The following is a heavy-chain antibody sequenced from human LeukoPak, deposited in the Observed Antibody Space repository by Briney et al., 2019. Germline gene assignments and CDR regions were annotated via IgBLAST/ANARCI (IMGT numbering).Heavy chain of an antibody. V-gene: IGHV4-34*01. Sequence: SETLSLTCAVYGGSFSGYYWTWIRQPPGKGLHWIGEINHSGSTNYNPSLKSRVTISVDTSKNQFSLKLTSVTAADTAAYYCARRGYCSGGSCYPSYFDSWGQGTLVTVSS. CDR1: GGSFSGYY. D-gene: IGHD2-15*01. CDR3: ARRGYCSGGSCYPSYFDS. CDR2: INHSGST. J-gene: IGHJ4*02.